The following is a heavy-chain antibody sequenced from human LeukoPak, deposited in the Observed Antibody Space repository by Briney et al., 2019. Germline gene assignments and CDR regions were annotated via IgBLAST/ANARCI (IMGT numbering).Heavy chain of an antibody. J-gene: IGHJ4*02. CDR2: IWFDGSSK. Sequence: GGSLRLSCAASGFTFSSYGMHWVRQAPGKGLEWVALIWFDGSSKYYADSAKGRFTISRDNSNNTLYLQMNSLRVEDTAVYYCARQTTVATDCWGQGTLVTVSS. CDR1: GFTFSSYG. V-gene: IGHV3-33*01. CDR3: ARQTTVATDC. D-gene: IGHD4-23*01.